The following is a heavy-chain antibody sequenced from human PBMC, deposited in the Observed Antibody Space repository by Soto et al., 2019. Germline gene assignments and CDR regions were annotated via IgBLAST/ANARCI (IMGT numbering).Heavy chain of an antibody. CDR2: IIPILGIA. V-gene: IGHV1-69*08. CDR1: GGTFSSYT. Sequence: QVQLVQSGAEVKKPGSSVKVSCKASGGTFSSYTISWVRQAPGQGLEWMGRIIPILGIANYTQKFQGRVTITADKSTSTAYMELSSLRSEDTDVEYGARDSNCLDPWGHRTLVTVAS. J-gene: IGHJ5*02. CDR3: ARDSNCLDP.